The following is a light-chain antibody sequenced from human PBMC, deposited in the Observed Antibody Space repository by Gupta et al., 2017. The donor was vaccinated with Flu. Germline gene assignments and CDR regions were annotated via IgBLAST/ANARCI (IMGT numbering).Light chain of an antibody. Sequence: DIQMTQSPVSLSASVGDRVTITCRASQSISSYVNWYQQKSGTAPKLLIYAASSWQSGVPSRFSGSGSGKDVPLTISSRQQEDFATYYCQQSYSSPPYTFAQGTKLEIK. CDR3: QQSYSSPPYT. CDR1: QSISSY. CDR2: AAS. V-gene: IGKV1-39*01. J-gene: IGKJ2*01.